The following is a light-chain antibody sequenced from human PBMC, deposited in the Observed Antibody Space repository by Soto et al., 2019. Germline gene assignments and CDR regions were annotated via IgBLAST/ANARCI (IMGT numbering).Light chain of an antibody. Sequence: DIQMTQSPSSLSASVGDRVTITCQASQDISNYLNWYQQKPGKAPKLLIYDASNLETGVPSRFSGSVSGTDFTFTISSLQPEDIATYYCQQYDRAFGQGTRLEIK. J-gene: IGKJ5*01. CDR2: DAS. CDR1: QDISNY. V-gene: IGKV1-33*01. CDR3: QQYDRA.